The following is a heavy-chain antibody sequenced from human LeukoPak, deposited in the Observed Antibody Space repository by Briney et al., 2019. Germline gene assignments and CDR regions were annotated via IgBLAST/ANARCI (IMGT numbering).Heavy chain of an antibody. CDR1: GGSISSYY. J-gene: IGHJ6*03. D-gene: IGHD2-2*01. CDR3: ARQDIVVVPAAMRVYYYYYMDV. V-gene: IGHV4-59*01. Sequence: PSETLSLTCTVSGGSISSYYWSWIRQPPGKGLEWIGYIYHSGSTKYNPSLKSRVTISVDTSKNQFSLKMSSVTAADTAVYYCARQDIVVVPAAMRVYYYYYMDVWGKGTTVTISS. CDR2: IYHSGST.